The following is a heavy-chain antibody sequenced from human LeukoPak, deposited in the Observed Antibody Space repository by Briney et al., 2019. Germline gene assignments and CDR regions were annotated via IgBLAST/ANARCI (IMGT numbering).Heavy chain of an antibody. V-gene: IGHV3-7*03. CDR3: ARKLGYCTGASCYVDY. D-gene: IGHD2-2*01. CDR1: GLIFSSYW. Sequence: GGSLRLSCTASGLIFSSYWMTWVRQAPGRGLEWVANIKQDGNEKYYVDSVKGRFTISRDNAQNSLYLQMNSLRADDTAVYYCARKLGYCTGASCYVDYWGQGTLVTVSS. J-gene: IGHJ4*02. CDR2: IKQDGNEK.